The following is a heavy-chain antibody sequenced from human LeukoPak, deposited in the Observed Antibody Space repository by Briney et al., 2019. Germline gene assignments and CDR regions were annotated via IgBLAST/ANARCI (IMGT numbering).Heavy chain of an antibody. CDR1: GFTFSSYG. D-gene: IGHD3-16*02. J-gene: IGHJ4*02. Sequence: GGSLRLSCAASGFTFSSYGMHWVRQAPGKGLEWVAFIRYDGSNKYYADSVKGRFTISRDNSKNTLYLQMNSLRAEDTAVYYCAKGQAVAPYRWATPDYWGQGTLVTVSS. CDR3: AKGQAVAPYRWATPDY. V-gene: IGHV3-30*02. CDR2: IRYDGSNK.